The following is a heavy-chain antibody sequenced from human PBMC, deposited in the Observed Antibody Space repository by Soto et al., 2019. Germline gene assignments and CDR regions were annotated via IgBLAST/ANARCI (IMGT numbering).Heavy chain of an antibody. J-gene: IGHJ6*02. CDR3: ARASGVGATWVGYYYYGMDV. CDR2: INPNSGGT. D-gene: IGHD1-26*01. V-gene: IGHV1-2*04. Sequence: GASVKVSCKASGYTFTGYYMHWVRQAPGQGLEWMGWINPNSGGTNYAQKFQGWVTMTRDTSISTAYMELSRLRSDDTAVYYCARASGVGATWVGYYYYGMDVWGQGTTVTVSS. CDR1: GYTFTGYY.